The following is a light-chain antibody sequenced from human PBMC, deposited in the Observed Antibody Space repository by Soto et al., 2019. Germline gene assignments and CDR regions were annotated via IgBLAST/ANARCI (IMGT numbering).Light chain of an antibody. Sequence: IQLTQSPSSLSASIGDRVTIACRASQGIISYLVWYQQKPGKAPNLLIHGASSLQSGVPSRFSCSGSGTDFTLTISNLQPEDFATYYCQQVKSYPFTFGGGTKVEIK. CDR2: GAS. CDR1: QGIISY. J-gene: IGKJ4*01. CDR3: QQVKSYPFT. V-gene: IGKV1-9*01.